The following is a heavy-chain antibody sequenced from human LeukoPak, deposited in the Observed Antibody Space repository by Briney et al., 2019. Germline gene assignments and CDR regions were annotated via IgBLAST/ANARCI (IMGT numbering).Heavy chain of an antibody. Sequence: GGSLRLSCAASGFTFSSYWMHWVRQAPGKGLVWLSHINSDGSSTTSADSVKGRFTISRHNAKNTLYLQKNSLRAEDTAVYHCASGFDYWGQGTLVTVSS. CDR2: INSDGSST. V-gene: IGHV3-74*01. CDR3: ASGFDY. CDR1: GFTFSSYW. J-gene: IGHJ4*02.